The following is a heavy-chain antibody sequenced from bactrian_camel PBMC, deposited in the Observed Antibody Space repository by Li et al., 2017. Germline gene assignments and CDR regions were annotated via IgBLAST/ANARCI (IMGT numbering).Heavy chain of an antibody. D-gene: IGHD3*01. CDR2: INTDGTT. J-gene: IGHJ4*01. Sequence: HVQLVESGGGTAQTGGSLRLSCVASGDTKNYCMAWFRQAPGKERELVSGINTDGTTNYADSVKGRFNISQDNAKNTLYLQMNSLKTEDTAMYYCATSYDGQSAENTGPGTQVTVS. CDR1: GDTKNYC. V-gene: IGHV3S53*01.